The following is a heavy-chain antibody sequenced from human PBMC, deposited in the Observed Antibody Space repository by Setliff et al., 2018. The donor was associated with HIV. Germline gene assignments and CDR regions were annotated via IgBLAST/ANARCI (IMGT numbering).Heavy chain of an antibody. CDR2: IIAIVNIA. V-gene: IGHV1-69*10. J-gene: IGHJ1*01. Sequence: VASVKVSCKASGGNFNNYAITWVRQAPGQGLEWMGGIIAIVNIANYAQKFQGRVIITADNSTSTAYMEVRSLRSEDTAMYFCAGGWSEDTSVVQVEYFNYWGLGTLVTVSS. D-gene: IGHD5-18*01. CDR3: AGGWSEDTSVVQVEYFNY. CDR1: GGNFNNYA.